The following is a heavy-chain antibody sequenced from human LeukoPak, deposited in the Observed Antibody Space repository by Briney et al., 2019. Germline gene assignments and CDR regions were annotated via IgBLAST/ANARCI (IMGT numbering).Heavy chain of an antibody. CDR2: ISAYNGNT. V-gene: IGHV1-18*01. CDR3: ARDREYYYDSSGYYYGISDY. D-gene: IGHD3-22*01. CDR1: GYTFTSYG. J-gene: IGHJ4*02. Sequence: ASVKVSCTASGYTFTSYGISWVRQAPGQGLEWVGWISAYNGNTNYAQKLQGRVTMTTGTSTSTAYMELRSLRSDDTAVYYCARDREYYYDSSGYYYGISDYWGQGTLVTVSS.